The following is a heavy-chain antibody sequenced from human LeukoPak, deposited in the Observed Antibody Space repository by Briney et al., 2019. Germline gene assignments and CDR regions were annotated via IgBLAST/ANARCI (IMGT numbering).Heavy chain of an antibody. D-gene: IGHD6-13*01. V-gene: IGHV4-34*01. Sequence: SETLSLTCAVYGGSFSGYYWSWIRQPPGKGLEWIGEINHSGSTNYNPSLKSRVTISVDTSKNQFSLKLSSVTAADTAVYYCASVEIGIAAAGNWFDPWGQGTLVTVSS. J-gene: IGHJ5*02. CDR2: INHSGST. CDR3: ASVEIGIAAAGNWFDP. CDR1: GGSFSGYY.